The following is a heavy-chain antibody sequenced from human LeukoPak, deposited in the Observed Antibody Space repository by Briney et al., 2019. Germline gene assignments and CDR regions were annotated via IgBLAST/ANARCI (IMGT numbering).Heavy chain of an antibody. J-gene: IGHJ4*02. CDR2: IYYSGST. D-gene: IGHD1-26*01. Sequence: SETLSLTFTVSGGSISSYYWSWIRQPPGKGLEWIGYIYYSGSTNYNPSLKSRVTISVDTSKNQFSLKLSSVTAADTAVYYCASGIVESTPHYWGQGTLVTVSS. CDR3: ASGIVESTPHY. CDR1: GGSISSYY. V-gene: IGHV4-59*01.